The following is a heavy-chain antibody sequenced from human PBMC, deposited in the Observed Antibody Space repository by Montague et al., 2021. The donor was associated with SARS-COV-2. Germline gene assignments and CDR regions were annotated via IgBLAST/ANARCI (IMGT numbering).Heavy chain of an antibody. D-gene: IGHD3-10*01. V-gene: IGHV2-5*02. J-gene: IGHJ4*02. CDR2: IYWDDDK. CDR1: GFSLTTSGVG. CDR3: ARFDYDGSGSYYRGPFNY. Sequence: PALVQPTQTLTLTCAFSGFSLTTSGVGVGWIRQPPGKALEWLALIYWDDDKRYSPSLRSRLTITKDTSKNQVVLTMTHMDPVDTATYCCARFDYDGSGSYYRGPFNYWGQGIPVTVSS.